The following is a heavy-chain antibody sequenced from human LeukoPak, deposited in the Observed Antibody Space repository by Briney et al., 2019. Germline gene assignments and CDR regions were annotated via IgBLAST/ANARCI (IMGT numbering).Heavy chain of an antibody. D-gene: IGHD4-23*01. J-gene: IGHJ3*02. CDR1: GYTFTSYG. V-gene: IGHV1-18*01. CDR3: ARVVGDVYGGNSGFGAFDI. CDR2: ISAYNGNT. Sequence: VASVKVSCKASGYTFTSYGISWVRQAPGQGLEWMGWISAYNGNTNYAQKLQGRVTMTTDTSTSTAYMELSSLRSEDTAVYYCARVVGDVYGGNSGFGAFDIWGQGTMVTVS.